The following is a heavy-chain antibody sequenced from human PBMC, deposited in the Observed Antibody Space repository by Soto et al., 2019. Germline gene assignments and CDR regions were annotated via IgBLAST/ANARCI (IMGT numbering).Heavy chain of an antibody. J-gene: IGHJ4*02. CDR3: ANDVPGGSCYSVLCYFDY. CDR1: GFTFSSYA. CDR2: ISGSGGST. Sequence: GGSLRLSCAASGFTFSSYAMSWVRQAPGKGLEWVSAISGSGGSTYYADSVKGRFTISRDNSKNTLYLQMNSLRAEDTAVYYFANDVPGGSCYSVLCYFDYWGQGTLVTVSS. D-gene: IGHD2-15*01. V-gene: IGHV3-23*01.